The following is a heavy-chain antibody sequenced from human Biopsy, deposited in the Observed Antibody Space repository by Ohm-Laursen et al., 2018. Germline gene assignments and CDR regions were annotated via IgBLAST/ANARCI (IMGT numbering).Heavy chain of an antibody. Sequence: SLRLSCAASGFTFDDNAMHWVRQAPGKGLEWVSGISWNSGIKDYADSVKGRFAISRDNAKNSLYLQINSLRAEDTAVYYCAKAGRGYIDYWGQGTLVIVSS. CDR2: ISWNSGIK. CDR3: AKAGRGYIDY. D-gene: IGHD5-18*01. V-gene: IGHV3-9*01. CDR1: GFTFDDNA. J-gene: IGHJ4*02.